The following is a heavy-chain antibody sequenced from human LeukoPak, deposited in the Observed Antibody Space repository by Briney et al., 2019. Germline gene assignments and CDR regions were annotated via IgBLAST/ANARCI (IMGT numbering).Heavy chain of an antibody. D-gene: IGHD2-2*01. V-gene: IGHV3-7*01. J-gene: IGHJ4*02. Sequence: GGSLRLSCAASGFTLSSYWMNWVRQAPGKGLEWVANIKQDGSEKYYVDSVKGRFTISRDNAKNSLYLQMNSLRAEDTAVYYCGCSRTFDYWGQGTLVTVSS. CDR2: IKQDGSEK. CDR1: GFTLSSYW. CDR3: GCSRTFDY.